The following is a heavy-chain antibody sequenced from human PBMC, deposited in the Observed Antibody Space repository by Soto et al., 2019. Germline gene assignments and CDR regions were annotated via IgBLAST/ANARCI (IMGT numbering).Heavy chain of an antibody. CDR2: ISAYNGNT. D-gene: IGHD5-18*01. J-gene: IGHJ4*02. Sequence: ASVKVSCKASGYTFTSYGISWVRQAPGQGLEWMGWISAYNGNTNYAQKLQGRFTMTTDTSTSTAYMELRSLRSDDTAVYYCARGTWIQLWLGAGYFDYWGQGTLVTVSS. CDR1: GYTFTSYG. CDR3: ARGTWIQLWLGAGYFDY. V-gene: IGHV1-18*01.